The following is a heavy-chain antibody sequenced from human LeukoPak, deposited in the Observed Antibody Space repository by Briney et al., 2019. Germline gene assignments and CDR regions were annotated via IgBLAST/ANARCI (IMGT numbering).Heavy chain of an antibody. CDR2: ISYDGSNK. J-gene: IGHJ4*02. Sequence: GGSLRLSCAASGFTFSSYGMHWVRQAPGKGLEWVAVISYDGSNKYYADSVKGRFTISRDNSKNTLYLQMNSLRAEDTAVYYCAKDLRVSIVGATYFDYWGQGTLVTVSS. CDR3: AKDLRVSIVGATYFDY. D-gene: IGHD1-26*01. CDR1: GFTFSSYG. V-gene: IGHV3-30*18.